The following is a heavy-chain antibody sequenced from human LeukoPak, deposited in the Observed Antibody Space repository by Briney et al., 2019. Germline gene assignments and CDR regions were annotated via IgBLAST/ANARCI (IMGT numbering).Heavy chain of an antibody. CDR2: INPSSGSI. CDR1: GYTFTIYY. V-gene: IGHV1-46*01. D-gene: IGHD3-10*01. CDR3: ARVRGEKGSEFDY. J-gene: IGHJ4*02. Sequence: ASVKVSCKASGYTFTIYYRHWVRQCPGQGLEWMGIINPSSGSISYAQKFQGRVTMTRDTSTSTVYMELSSLRSEDTAVYYCARVRGEKGSEFDYWGQGTLVTVSS.